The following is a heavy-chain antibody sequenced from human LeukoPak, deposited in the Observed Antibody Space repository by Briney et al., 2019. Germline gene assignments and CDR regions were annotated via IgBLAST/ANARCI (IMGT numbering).Heavy chain of an antibody. Sequence: ASVKVSCKASGYTFTSYGISWVRQAPGQGLEWMGWISAYNGNTNYAQKLQGRVTMTTDTSTSTAYMELRGLRSDDTAVYYCARHSSGWTFFDYWGQGTLVTVSS. CDR2: ISAYNGNT. CDR1: GYTFTSYG. CDR3: ARHSSGWTFFDY. J-gene: IGHJ4*02. V-gene: IGHV1-18*01. D-gene: IGHD6-19*01.